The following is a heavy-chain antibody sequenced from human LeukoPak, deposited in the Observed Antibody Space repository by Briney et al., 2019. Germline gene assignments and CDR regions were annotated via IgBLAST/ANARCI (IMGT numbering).Heavy chain of an antibody. Sequence: SETLSLTCTVSGGSISSGSYYWGWIRQPPGKGLEWIGNIFYRGSTYYNPSLKSRVTISVDTSKNQFSLQLSSVTAADTAVYYCARDWYGEQNVGVDYWGQGTLVTVSS. CDR3: ARDWYGEQNVGVDY. J-gene: IGHJ4*02. D-gene: IGHD2-21*01. CDR1: GGSISSGSYY. CDR2: IFYRGST. V-gene: IGHV4-39*07.